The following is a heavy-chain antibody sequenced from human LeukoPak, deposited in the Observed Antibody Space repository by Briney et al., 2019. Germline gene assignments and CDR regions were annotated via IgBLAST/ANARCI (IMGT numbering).Heavy chain of an antibody. CDR2: IHFSGST. J-gene: IGHJ4*02. CDR1: GGSISSYY. D-gene: IGHD3-16*01. Sequence: SETLSLTCAVSGGSISSYYWSWIRQSPDKGLELIGYIHFSGSTDYNPSLRSRVTISVDTSKNQFSLRLSSVTAADTAVYYCARGFMGANFDYWGQGTLVTVSS. CDR3: ARGFMGANFDY. V-gene: IGHV4-59*01.